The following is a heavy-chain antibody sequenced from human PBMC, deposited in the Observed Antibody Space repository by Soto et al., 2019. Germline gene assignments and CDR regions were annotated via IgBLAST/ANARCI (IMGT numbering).Heavy chain of an antibody. CDR1: GGSISSYY. Sequence: ETLSLTCTVSGGSISSYYWSWIRQPAGKGLEWIGRIYTSGSTNYNPSLKSRVTMSVDTSQNQFSLKLSSVTAADTAVYYCAREDYDFASGYSPTYYFDYWGQGTLVTVSS. D-gene: IGHD3-3*01. V-gene: IGHV4-4*07. J-gene: IGHJ4*02. CDR3: AREDYDFASGYSPTYYFDY. CDR2: IYTSGST.